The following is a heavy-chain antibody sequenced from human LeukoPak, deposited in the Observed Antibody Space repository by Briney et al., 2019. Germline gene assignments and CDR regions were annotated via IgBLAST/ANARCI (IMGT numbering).Heavy chain of an antibody. D-gene: IGHD3-22*01. Sequence: GGSLTLSCAASGFTFSDFYLTWLRHAPGKGLVWVSYISNSCSTIYYADSVTGRSTISRNNAKTSLYPQMSSLRAEDTAVYFCARSADSSGYFREIALYYFDYWGQGTVVTVSS. CDR1: GFTFSDFY. CDR3: ARSADSSGYFREIALYYFDY. CDR2: ISNSCSTI. V-gene: IGHV3-11*01. J-gene: IGHJ4*02.